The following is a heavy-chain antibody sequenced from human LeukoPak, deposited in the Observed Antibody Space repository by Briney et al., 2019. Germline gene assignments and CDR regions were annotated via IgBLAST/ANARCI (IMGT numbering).Heavy chain of an antibody. CDR1: GGSINNYY. V-gene: IGHV4-4*07. J-gene: IGHJ4*02. Sequence: SETLSLTCTVSGGSINNYYWSWIRQPAGEGLEWIGRIYTRGSTNYNPSLKSRVTMSVDTSKNQFSLKLSSVTAADTAVYYCARGRYCSADICSGGDAFDIWGQGTLVTVSS. D-gene: IGHD2-15*01. CDR2: IYTRGST. CDR3: ARGRYCSADICSGGDAFDI.